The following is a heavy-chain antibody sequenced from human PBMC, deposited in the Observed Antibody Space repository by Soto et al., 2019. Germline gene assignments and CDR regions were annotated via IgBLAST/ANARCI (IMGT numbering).Heavy chain of an antibody. D-gene: IGHD3-22*01. CDR2: IYYNGIT. J-gene: IGHJ4*02. CDR1: GGSISNYY. V-gene: IGHV4-59*01. Sequence: SETLSLTCTVSGGSISNYYWSWIRQPPGNELEWIAYIYYNGITNYNPSLKSRVTISVDTSKNQFSLTLTSVTAADTAVYYCARGRRYYYDNTGPFYFEHWSQGTLVTVSS. CDR3: ARGRRYYYDNTGPFYFEH.